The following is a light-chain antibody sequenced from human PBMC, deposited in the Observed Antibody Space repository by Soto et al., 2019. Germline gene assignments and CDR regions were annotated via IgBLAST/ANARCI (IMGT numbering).Light chain of an antibody. Sequence: SALTQPRSVSGSPGQSVTISCTGTSSDVCGYNYVSWYQQHPGKAPKLMIYDVSKRPSGVPDRFSGSKSGNMASLTISGLQAEDEADYYCCSYAGSYTYVFGTGTKVTVL. CDR2: DVS. J-gene: IGLJ1*01. CDR3: CSYAGSYTYV. V-gene: IGLV2-11*01. CDR1: SSDVCGYNY.